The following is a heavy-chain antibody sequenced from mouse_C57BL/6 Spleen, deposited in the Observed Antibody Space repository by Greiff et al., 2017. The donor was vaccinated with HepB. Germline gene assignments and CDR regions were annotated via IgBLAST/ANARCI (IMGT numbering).Heavy chain of an antibody. J-gene: IGHJ4*01. Sequence: VQLQQSGAELVRPGSSVKLSCKASGYTFTSYWMDWVKQRPGQGLEWIGRIDPNSGGTKYNEKFKSKATLTVDKPSSTAYMQLSSLTSEDSAVYYCARWLPYVGAMDYWGQGTSVTVSS. V-gene: IGHV1-72*01. CDR1: GYTFTSYW. D-gene: IGHD2-2*01. CDR2: IDPNSGGT. CDR3: ARWLPYVGAMDY.